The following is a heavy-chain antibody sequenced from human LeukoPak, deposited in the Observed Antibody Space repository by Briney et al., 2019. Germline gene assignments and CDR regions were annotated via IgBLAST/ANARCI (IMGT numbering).Heavy chain of an antibody. V-gene: IGHV3-74*01. CDR3: GRATLTTRNSMDV. D-gene: IGHD4-17*01. Sequence: PGGSLRLSCAASGFTFSSHWMHWVRRGPGKGLVWVSRINTDGSSTYYADSVRGRFTISRDNAKNTLFLQMNGLRAEDTAVYYCGRATLTTRNSMDVWGQGTTVTVSS. J-gene: IGHJ6*02. CDR1: GFTFSSHW. CDR2: INTDGSST.